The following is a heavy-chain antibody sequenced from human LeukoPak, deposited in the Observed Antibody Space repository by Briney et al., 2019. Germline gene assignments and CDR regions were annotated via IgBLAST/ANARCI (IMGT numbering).Heavy chain of an antibody. J-gene: IGHJ4*02. D-gene: IGHD3-3*01. Sequence: PSETLSLTCTVSGGSISSYYWSWIRQHPGKGLEWIGYIYYSGSTYYSPSLKSRVTISVDTSKNQFSLKLSSVTAADTAVYYCAREGLFDDFWSGYPYFDYWGQGTLVTVSS. CDR1: GGSISSYY. CDR3: AREGLFDDFWSGYPYFDY. CDR2: IYYSGST. V-gene: IGHV4-59*06.